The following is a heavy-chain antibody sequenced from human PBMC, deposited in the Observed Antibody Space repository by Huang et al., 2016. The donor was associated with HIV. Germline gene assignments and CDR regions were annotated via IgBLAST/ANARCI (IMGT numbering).Heavy chain of an antibody. Sequence: QVQLQESGPRLVKPSQTLSLTCTVSGDSIASGSYYWTWIRQPAGKGLEWIGLVYISGSSNYNPSLKSRATISVDTSKNQFSLRLSSVTAADTAVYFCARGLGAGTSQWGQGTPVTVSS. CDR1: GDSIASGSYY. J-gene: IGHJ1*01. CDR2: VYISGSS. V-gene: IGHV4-61*09. D-gene: IGHD6-19*01. CDR3: ARGLGAGTSQ.